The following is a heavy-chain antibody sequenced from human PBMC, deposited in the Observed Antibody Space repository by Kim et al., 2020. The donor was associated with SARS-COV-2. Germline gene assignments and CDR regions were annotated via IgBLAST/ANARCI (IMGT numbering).Heavy chain of an antibody. D-gene: IGHD6-13*01. CDR2: TYYRSKWYN. V-gene: IGHV6-1*01. Sequence: SQTLSLTCAISGDSVSSSSAAWNWIRQSPSRGLEWLGRTYYRSKWYNDYAVSMKSRITISPDTSKNQFSLQLNSVTPDDTAVYYCARANIPAAGNAFDIWGQGTMVTVSS. J-gene: IGHJ3*02. CDR3: ARANIPAAGNAFDI. CDR1: GDSVSSSSAA.